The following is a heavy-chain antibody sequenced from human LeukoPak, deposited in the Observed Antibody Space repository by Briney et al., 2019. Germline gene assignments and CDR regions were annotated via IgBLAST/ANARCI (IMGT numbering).Heavy chain of an antibody. J-gene: IGHJ4*02. V-gene: IGHV3-53*01. Sequence: GGSLRPSCAASGFTVITNDMTWVRQAPGKGLEWVSVLYSDGNTKYADSVQGRFTISRDNSKNTLYLEMNSLSPDDTAVYYCAKGLEPLAANTFAYSGQGTLVTVSS. CDR2: LYSDGNT. CDR1: GFTVITND. D-gene: IGHD1-14*01. CDR3: AKGLEPLAANTFAY.